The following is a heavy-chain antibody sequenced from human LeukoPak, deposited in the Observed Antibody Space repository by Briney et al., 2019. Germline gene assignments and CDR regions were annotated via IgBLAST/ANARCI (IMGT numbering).Heavy chain of an antibody. J-gene: IGHJ4*02. CDR1: GGSISSGGYY. CDR2: IYYSGST. CDR3: ARGSGHAGVFDY. Sequence: SQTLSLTCTVSGGSISSGGYYWSWIRQHPGKGLEWIGYIYYSGSTYYNPSLKSRVTISVDTSKNQFSLKLSSVTAADTAVYYCARGSGHAGVFDYWGQGTLVTVSS. V-gene: IGHV4-31*03. D-gene: IGHD7-27*01.